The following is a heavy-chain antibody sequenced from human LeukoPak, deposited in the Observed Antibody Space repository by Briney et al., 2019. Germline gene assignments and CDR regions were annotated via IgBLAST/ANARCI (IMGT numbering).Heavy chain of an antibody. V-gene: IGHV1-2*02. CDR2: INPNSGGT. D-gene: IGHD3-22*01. J-gene: IGHJ4*02. CDR3: ASWSRDFGYCYDSSGYRNY. Sequence: ASVKVSCKASGYTFTGYYMHWVRQAPGQGLEWMGWINPNSGGTNYAQKFQGRVTMTRDTSISTAYMELSRLRSDDTAVYYCASWSRDFGYCYDSSGYRNYWGQGTLVTVSS. CDR1: GYTFTGYY.